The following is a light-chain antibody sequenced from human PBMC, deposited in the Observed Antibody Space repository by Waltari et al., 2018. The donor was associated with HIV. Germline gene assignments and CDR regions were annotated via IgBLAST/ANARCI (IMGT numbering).Light chain of an antibody. J-gene: IGKJ1*01. CDR1: QSVLYSSNNKNY. Sequence: DIVMTQSPDSLVVSLGERATIHCKSSQSVLYSSNNKNYLAWYQQKPGQPPKLLIYWASTRESGVPDRFSGSGSGTDFTLTISSLQAEDVAVYYCQQYYSTLGTFGQGTKVEIK. V-gene: IGKV4-1*01. CDR3: QQYYSTLGT. CDR2: WAS.